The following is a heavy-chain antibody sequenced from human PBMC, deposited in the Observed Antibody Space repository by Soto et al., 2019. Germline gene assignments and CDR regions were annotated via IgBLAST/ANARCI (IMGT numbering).Heavy chain of an antibody. Sequence: GGSLRLSCAASGFTFSSYGMNWVRQAPGKGLEWVSSISSSSSYIYYADSVKGRFTISRDNAKNSLYLQMNSLRAEDTAVYYCARPGQLVRSNWFDPWGQGTLVTVSS. J-gene: IGHJ5*02. CDR3: ARPGQLVRSNWFDP. D-gene: IGHD6-13*01. CDR1: GFTFSSYG. V-gene: IGHV3-21*01. CDR2: ISSSSSYI.